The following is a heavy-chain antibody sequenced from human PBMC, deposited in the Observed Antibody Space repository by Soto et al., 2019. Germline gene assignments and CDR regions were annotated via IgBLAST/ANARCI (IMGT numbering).Heavy chain of an antibody. V-gene: IGHV4-59*01. D-gene: IGHD3-10*01. CDR1: GGSISSYY. CDR3: ARVLKVGVWFGELYYFDI. CDR2: IYYSGST. Sequence: SETLSLTCTVSGGSISSYYWSWIRQPPGKGLEWIGYIYYSGSTNYNPSLKSRVTISVDTSKNQFSLKLSSVTAADTAVYYRARVLKVGVWFGELYYFDIWGQGTPVTVSS. J-gene: IGHJ4*02.